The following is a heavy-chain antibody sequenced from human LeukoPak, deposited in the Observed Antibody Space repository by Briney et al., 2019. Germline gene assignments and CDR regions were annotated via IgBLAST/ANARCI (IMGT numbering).Heavy chain of an antibody. CDR2: IKQDGSVK. Sequence: GSLRLSCAASGFTFSSYAMSWVRQAPGKGLDWVANIKQDGSVKYYVDSVKGRFTISRDNAKNSLYLQMNSLRAEDTAVYYCARIGYSSSSNDYWGQGTLVTVSS. D-gene: IGHD6-6*01. CDR3: ARIGYSSSSNDY. J-gene: IGHJ4*02. CDR1: GFTFSSYA. V-gene: IGHV3-7*01.